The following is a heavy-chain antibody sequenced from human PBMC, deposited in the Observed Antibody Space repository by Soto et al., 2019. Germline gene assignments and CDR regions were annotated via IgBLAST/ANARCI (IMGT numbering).Heavy chain of an antibody. Sequence: EWLALIYWNDDKRYSPSLKSRLTITKDTSKNQVVLTMTNMDPVDTATYYCAHKPHSSGDNWFDPWGQGTLVTVSS. CDR2: IYWNDDK. J-gene: IGHJ5*02. V-gene: IGHV2-5*01. CDR3: AHKPHSSGDNWFDP. D-gene: IGHD6-19*01.